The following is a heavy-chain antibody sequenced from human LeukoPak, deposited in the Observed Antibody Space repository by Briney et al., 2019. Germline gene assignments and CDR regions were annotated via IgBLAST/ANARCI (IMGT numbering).Heavy chain of an antibody. Sequence: ASVKVSCKASGYTFTGYYMHWVRQAPGQGLEWMGWINPNSGGTNYAQKFQGRVTMTRDTSISTAYMELSRLRSDDTAVYYCARAGVRGVVDWFDPWGQGTLVTVSS. D-gene: IGHD3-10*01. CDR1: GYTFTGYY. J-gene: IGHJ5*02. CDR3: ARAGVRGVVDWFDP. CDR2: INPNSGGT. V-gene: IGHV1-2*02.